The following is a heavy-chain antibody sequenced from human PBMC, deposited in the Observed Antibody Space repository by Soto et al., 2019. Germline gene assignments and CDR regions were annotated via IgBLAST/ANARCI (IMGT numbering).Heavy chain of an antibody. J-gene: IGHJ4*02. CDR3: AKDKRAVVVTAPFDY. V-gene: IGHV3-30*18. CDR1: GFTFSSYG. Sequence: QVQLVESGGGVVQPGRSLRLSCAASGFTFSSYGMHWVRQAPGKGLEWVAVISYDGSNKYYADSVKGRFTISRDNSKNTLYLQMNSLRAEDTAVYYCAKDKRAVVVTAPFDYRGQGTLVTVSS. CDR2: ISYDGSNK. D-gene: IGHD2-21*02.